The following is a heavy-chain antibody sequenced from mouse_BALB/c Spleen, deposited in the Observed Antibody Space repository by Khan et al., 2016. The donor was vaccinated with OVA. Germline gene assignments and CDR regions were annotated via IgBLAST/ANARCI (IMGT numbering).Heavy chain of an antibody. J-gene: IGHJ4*01. CDR2: ISYSGST. CDR3: ASELGRYYAMDY. Sequence: EVQLQESGPGLVKPSQSLSLTCTVAGYSITSDYAWNWIRQFPENKLEWMGYISYSGSTGYNPSLKSRISITRDTSKNQFFLQLNSVTTEDTATYYCASELGRYYAMDYRGQGTSVTVSS. D-gene: IGHD4-1*01. CDR1: GYSITSDYA. V-gene: IGHV3-2*02.